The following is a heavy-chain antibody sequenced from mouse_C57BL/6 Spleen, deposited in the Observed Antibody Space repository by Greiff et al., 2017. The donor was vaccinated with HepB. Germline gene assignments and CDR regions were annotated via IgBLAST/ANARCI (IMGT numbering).Heavy chain of an antibody. D-gene: IGHD2-2*01. J-gene: IGHJ2*01. CDR2: IYPRSGNT. V-gene: IGHV1-81*01. CDR1: GYTFTSYG. Sequence: VQLQQSGAELARPGASVKLSCKASGYTFTSYGISWVKQRTGQGLEWIGEIYPRSGNTYYNEKFKGKGTLTADKSSSTAYMELRSLTSEDSAVYFCARPGGYDGFDYWGQGTTLTVSS. CDR3: ARPGGYDGFDY.